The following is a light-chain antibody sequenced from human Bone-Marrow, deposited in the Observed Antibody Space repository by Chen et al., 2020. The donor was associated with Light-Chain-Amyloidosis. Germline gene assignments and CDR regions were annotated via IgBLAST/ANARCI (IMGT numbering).Light chain of an antibody. CDR1: QSVSSN. Sequence: DIVMPQSQVTLSVSPGQRATLSCRASQSVSSNLAWYQQKPGQAPRLLIYGASTRATGIPARFSGSGSGTEFTLTISSLQSEDFAVYYCQQYNNWPPLTFGGGTKVEIK. CDR3: QQYNNWPPLT. V-gene: IGKV3-15*01. J-gene: IGKJ4*01. CDR2: GAS.